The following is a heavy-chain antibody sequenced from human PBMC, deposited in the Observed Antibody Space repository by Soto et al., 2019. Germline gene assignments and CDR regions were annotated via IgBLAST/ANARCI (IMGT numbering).Heavy chain of an antibody. CDR3: ARGRYYDSSGYYRSFDY. CDR1: GGTFSSYA. D-gene: IGHD3-22*01. J-gene: IGHJ4*02. V-gene: IGHV1-69*13. Sequence: ASVKVSCKASGGTFSSYAISWVRQAPGQGLEWMGGIIPIFGTANYAQKFQGRVTITADESTSTAYMELSSLRSEDTAVYYCARGRYYDSSGYYRSFDYWGRGTLVTVSS. CDR2: IIPIFGTA.